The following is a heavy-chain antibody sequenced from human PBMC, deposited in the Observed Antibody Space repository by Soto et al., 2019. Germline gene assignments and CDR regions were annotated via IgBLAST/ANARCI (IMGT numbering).Heavy chain of an antibody. CDR1: GYTFTSYD. CDR3: ARGLVVVPAAILDYYYGMDV. V-gene: IGHV1-8*01. Sequence: ASVKVSCKASGYTFTSYDINWVRQATGQGLEWMGWMNPNSGNTGYAQKFQGRVTMTRNTSISTAYMELSSLRSEDTAVYYCARGLVVVPAAILDYYYGMDVWGQGTTVTVSS. D-gene: IGHD2-2*02. CDR2: MNPNSGNT. J-gene: IGHJ6*02.